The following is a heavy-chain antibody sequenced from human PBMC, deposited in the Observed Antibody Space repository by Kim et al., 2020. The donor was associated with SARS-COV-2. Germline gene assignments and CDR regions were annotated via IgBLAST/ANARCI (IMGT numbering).Heavy chain of an antibody. V-gene: IGHV3-21*01. CDR3: ARVSYDILTAIHYYYGMDV. J-gene: IGHJ6*02. Sequence: GGSLRLSCAASGFTFSSYSMNWVRQAPGKGLEWVSSISSSSSYIYYADSVKGRFTISRDNAKNSLYLQMNSLRAEDTAVYYCARVSYDILTAIHYYYGMDVWGQGTTVTVSS. CDR2: ISSSSSYI. D-gene: IGHD3-9*01. CDR1: GFTFSSYS.